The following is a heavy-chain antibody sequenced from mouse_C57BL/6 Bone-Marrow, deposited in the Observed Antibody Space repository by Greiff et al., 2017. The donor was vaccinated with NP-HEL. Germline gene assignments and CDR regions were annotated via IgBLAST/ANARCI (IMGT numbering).Heavy chain of an antibody. CDR1: GFNIKDDY. Sequence: VQLHQSGAELVRPGASVKLSCTASGFNIKDDYMHWVKQRPEQGLEWIGWIDPENGDTEYASKFQGKATITADTSSNTAYLQLSSLTSEDTAVYYCTTSKGYYAMDYWGQGTSVTVSS. J-gene: IGHJ4*01. V-gene: IGHV14-4*01. CDR2: IDPENGDT. CDR3: TTSKGYYAMDY.